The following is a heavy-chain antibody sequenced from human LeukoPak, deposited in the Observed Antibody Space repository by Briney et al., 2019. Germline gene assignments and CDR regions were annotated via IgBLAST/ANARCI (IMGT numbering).Heavy chain of an antibody. CDR2: ISYDGSNK. Sequence: GGSLRLSCAASGFTFSSYAMHWVRQAPGKGLEWVAVISYDGSNKYYADSVKGRFTISRDNSKNTLYLQMNSLRAEDTAVYYCAREKYYYDSSGPHDAFDIWGQGTMVTVSS. V-gene: IGHV3-30*14. J-gene: IGHJ3*02. CDR1: GFTFSSYA. CDR3: AREKYYYDSSGPHDAFDI. D-gene: IGHD3-22*01.